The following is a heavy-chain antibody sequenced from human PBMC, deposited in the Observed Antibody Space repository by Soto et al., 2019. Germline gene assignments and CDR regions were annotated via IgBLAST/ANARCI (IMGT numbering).Heavy chain of an antibody. CDR1: GFTFSSYW. V-gene: IGHV3-74*01. D-gene: IGHD2-15*01. Sequence: PGGSLRLSCAASGFTFSSYWMHWVRQAPGKGLVWVSRINSDGRSTNYADSVKGRFTISRDNAKNTLYLQMNSLRAEDTAVYYCARIRGGYWSGGSCYSDAFDIWGQGTMVTVAS. J-gene: IGHJ3*02. CDR2: INSDGRST. CDR3: ARIRGGYWSGGSCYSDAFDI.